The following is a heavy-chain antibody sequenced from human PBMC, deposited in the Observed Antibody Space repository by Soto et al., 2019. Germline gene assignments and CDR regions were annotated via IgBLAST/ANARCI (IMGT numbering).Heavy chain of an antibody. V-gene: IGHV3-74*01. J-gene: IGHJ5*02. Sequence: GGSLRLSCAASGFTFSSYWMHWVRQAPGKGLVWVSRINSDGSSTSYADSVKGRFTISRDNAKNTLYLQMNSLRAEDTAVYYCARTISLYGALSFDPWGQGTLVTVSS. D-gene: IGHD4-17*01. CDR2: INSDGSST. CDR1: GFTFSSYW. CDR3: ARTISLYGALSFDP.